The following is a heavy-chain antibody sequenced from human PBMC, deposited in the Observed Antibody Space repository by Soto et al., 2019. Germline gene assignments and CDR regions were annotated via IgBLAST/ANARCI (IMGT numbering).Heavy chain of an antibody. J-gene: IGHJ3*01. D-gene: IGHD3-22*01. Sequence: EVQLVESGGGLVQPGGSLRLSCAASGLSVRSNSMTWVRQAPGKGLEWVSVIYSGGGTFYADSVKDRFAISRDNSKNTLYLQMNSLRAEDTAVYYCARGGRHYDSGDAFDFWGQGTMVTVSS. CDR1: GLSVRSNS. V-gene: IGHV3-66*01. CDR2: IYSGGGT. CDR3: ARGGRHYDSGDAFDF.